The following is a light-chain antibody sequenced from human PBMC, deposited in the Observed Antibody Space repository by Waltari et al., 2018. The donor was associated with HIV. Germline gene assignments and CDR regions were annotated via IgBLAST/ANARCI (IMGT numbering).Light chain of an antibody. Sequence: IVMTQSPDSLSVSLGGRATIHCTSSQSVFYSSNNKDYLAWYQVRPGQPPNLLMYWASTRESGVPDRFSGSGSGTNFTLTITSLQAEDVATYYCHQYFNTPLTFGGGTTVEI. J-gene: IGKJ4*01. CDR1: QSVFYSSNNKDY. CDR2: WAS. V-gene: IGKV4-1*01. CDR3: HQYFNTPLT.